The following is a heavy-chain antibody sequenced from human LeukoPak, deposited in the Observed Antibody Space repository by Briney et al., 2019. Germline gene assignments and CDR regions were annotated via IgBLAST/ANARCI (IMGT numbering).Heavy chain of an antibody. CDR3: ARGAIAVAGTNRFDY. CDR2: INHSGST. Sequence: SETLSLTCAVYGGSFSGYYWSWIRQPPGKGLEWIGEINHSGSTNYNPSLKSRVTISVDTSKNQFSLKLSSVTAADTAVYYCARGAIAVAGTNRFDYWGQGTLVTVSS. J-gene: IGHJ4*02. D-gene: IGHD6-13*01. V-gene: IGHV4-34*01. CDR1: GGSFSGYY.